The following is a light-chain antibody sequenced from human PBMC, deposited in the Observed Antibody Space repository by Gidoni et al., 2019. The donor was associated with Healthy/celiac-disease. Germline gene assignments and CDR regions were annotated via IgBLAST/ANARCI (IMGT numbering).Light chain of an antibody. Sequence: EIVLTQSPGTLSLSPGEIATLSCRASQSVSSSYLAWYQQKPGQAPRLLIYGASSRATGIPDRFSGSGSGTDFTLTISRLEPEDFAVYYCQQYGSSLFGPGTKVEIK. V-gene: IGKV3-20*01. CDR3: QQYGSSL. CDR2: GAS. J-gene: IGKJ3*01. CDR1: QSVSSSY.